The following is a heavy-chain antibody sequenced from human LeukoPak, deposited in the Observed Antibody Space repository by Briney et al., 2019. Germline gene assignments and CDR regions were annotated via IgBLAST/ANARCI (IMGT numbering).Heavy chain of an antibody. Sequence: GGSLRLSCAASGFTFSSYWIHWVRQAPGKGLVWVSRINSDGSSTSYADSVKGRFTISRDNAKNTLYLQMNSLRAEDTAVYYCARGGYYFHDAFDIWGQGTMVTVSS. V-gene: IGHV3-74*01. CDR3: ARGGYYFHDAFDI. D-gene: IGHD3-3*01. CDR1: GFTFSSYW. CDR2: INSDGSST. J-gene: IGHJ3*02.